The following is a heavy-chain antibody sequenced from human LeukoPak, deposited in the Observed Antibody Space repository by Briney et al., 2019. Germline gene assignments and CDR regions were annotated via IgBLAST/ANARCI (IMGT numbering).Heavy chain of an antibody. CDR1: GGTFSSYA. V-gene: IGHV1-69*05. D-gene: IGHD1-26*01. CDR3: ARDLYGELGWFDP. Sequence: GASVKVSCKASGGTFSSYAISWVRQAPGQGLEWMGGIIPIFGTANYAQKFQGRVTITTDESTSTAYMELSSLRSEDTAVYYCARDLYGELGWFDPWGQGTLVTVSS. J-gene: IGHJ5*02. CDR2: IIPIFGTA.